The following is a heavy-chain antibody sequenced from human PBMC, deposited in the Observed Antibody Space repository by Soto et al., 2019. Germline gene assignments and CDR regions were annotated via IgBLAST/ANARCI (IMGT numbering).Heavy chain of an antibody. V-gene: IGHV3-30-3*01. CDR2: ISYDGSNK. Sequence: GGSLRLSCAASGFTFNSYAIHWVRQAPGKGLEWVAVISYDGSNKYYADSVKGRFTISRDNFKNTLYLQMNSLRAEDTAVYYCARDRGWYFDYWGQGTLVTVSS. D-gene: IGHD6-19*01. J-gene: IGHJ4*02. CDR1: GFTFNSYA. CDR3: ARDRGWYFDY.